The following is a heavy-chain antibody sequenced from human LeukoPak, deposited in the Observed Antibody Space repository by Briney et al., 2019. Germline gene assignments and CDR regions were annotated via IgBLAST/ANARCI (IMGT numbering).Heavy chain of an antibody. CDR2: ISGHNGNT. Sequence: ASVKVSCKASGYTFTSYGVSWVRQAPGQGLEWMGWISGHNGNTKYEQRFQDRVTMTTDTSTSTAYMELRSLRSDDTAVYYCARVGFWGFGELLAYLDYWGQGTLVTVSS. J-gene: IGHJ4*02. V-gene: IGHV1-18*01. D-gene: IGHD3-10*01. CDR3: ARVGFWGFGELLAYLDY. CDR1: GYTFTSYG.